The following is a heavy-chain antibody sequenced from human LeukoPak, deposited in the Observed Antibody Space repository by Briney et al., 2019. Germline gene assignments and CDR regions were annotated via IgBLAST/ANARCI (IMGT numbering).Heavy chain of an antibody. J-gene: IGHJ4*02. CDR2: IKQDGSEK. Sequence: PGGSLRLSCAASGFTVSSIYMSWVRQAPGKGLEWVANIKQDGSEKYYVDSVKGRFTISRDNAKNSLHLQMNTLRAEDTAVYYCAKAGYGSGSSSFDQWGQGTLVTVSS. CDR1: GFTVSSIY. CDR3: AKAGYGSGSSSFDQ. V-gene: IGHV3-7*01. D-gene: IGHD3-10*01.